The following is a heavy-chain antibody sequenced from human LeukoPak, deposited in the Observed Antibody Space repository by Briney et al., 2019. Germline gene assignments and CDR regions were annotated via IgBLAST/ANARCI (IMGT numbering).Heavy chain of an antibody. D-gene: IGHD2-2*01. V-gene: IGHV3-30*02. J-gene: IGHJ4*02. Sequence: GGSLRLSCAASGFTFSSYGMHWVRQAPGKGLEWVAFIRFDGSNKYYTDSVKSRFTLSRDNSKNTLYLQINSLRAEDTAVYYCAKFNRQYCSSTSCYGGFDYWGQGTLVTVSS. CDR2: IRFDGSNK. CDR3: AKFNRQYCSSTSCYGGFDY. CDR1: GFTFSSYG.